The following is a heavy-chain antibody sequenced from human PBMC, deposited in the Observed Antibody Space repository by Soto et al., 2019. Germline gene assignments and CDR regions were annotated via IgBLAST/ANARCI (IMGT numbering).Heavy chain of an antibody. CDR2: INPSGGST. CDR3: ARVGFFARGCNSYYDFWSGYYAYYFDY. D-gene: IGHD3-3*01. J-gene: IGHJ4*02. Sequence: ASVKVSCKASGYTFTSYYMHWVRQAPGQGLEWMGIINPSGGSTSYAQKFQGRVTTTRDTSTSTVYMELSSLRSEDTAVYYCARVGFFARGCNSYYDFWSGYYAYYFDYWGQGTLVTVSS. V-gene: IGHV1-46*01. CDR1: GYTFTSYY.